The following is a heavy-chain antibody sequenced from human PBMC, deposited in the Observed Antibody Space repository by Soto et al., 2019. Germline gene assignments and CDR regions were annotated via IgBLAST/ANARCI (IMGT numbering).Heavy chain of an antibody. V-gene: IGHV4-39*01. CDR1: GGSVSSSSYS. CDR3: ARPGSTSGWFYFDT. D-gene: IGHD6-19*01. J-gene: IGHJ4*02. Sequence: SETLSLTCTVSGGSVSSSSYSWGWIRQSPGKGLEWIGTIYSSENTYYNPSLLSRVTISVDTSKNEFSLRLSSVTAADTAMYYCARPGSTSGWFYFDTWGRGTQVTVSS. CDR2: IYSSENT.